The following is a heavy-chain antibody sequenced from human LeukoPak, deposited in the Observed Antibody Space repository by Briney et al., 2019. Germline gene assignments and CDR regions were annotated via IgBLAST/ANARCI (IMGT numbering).Heavy chain of an antibody. CDR2: IYYSGST. V-gene: IGHV4-30-4*08. Sequence: PSQTLSLTCTVSGGSISSGDYYWSWIRQPPGKGLEWIGYIYYSGSTYYNPSLKSRVTISVDTSKNQFSLKLSSVTAADTAVYYCARDGYYGSGSAHYMDVWGKGTTVTVSS. CDR1: GGSISSGDYY. D-gene: IGHD3-10*01. CDR3: ARDGYYGSGSAHYMDV. J-gene: IGHJ6*03.